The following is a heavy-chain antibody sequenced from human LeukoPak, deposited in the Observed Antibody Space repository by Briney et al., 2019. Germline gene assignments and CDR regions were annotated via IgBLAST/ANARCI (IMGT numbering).Heavy chain of an antibody. J-gene: IGHJ5*02. CDR3: AREGDIVVVLAASAGFDP. CDR1: GYTFTGYY. CDR2: INPNSGGT. V-gene: IGHV1-2*06. Sequence: GASVKVSCKASGYTFTGYYMHWVRQAPGQGLEWMGRINPNSGGTNYAQKFRGRVTMTRDTSISTAYMELSRLRSDDTAVYYCAREGDIVVVLAASAGFDPWGQGTLVTVSS. D-gene: IGHD2-2*01.